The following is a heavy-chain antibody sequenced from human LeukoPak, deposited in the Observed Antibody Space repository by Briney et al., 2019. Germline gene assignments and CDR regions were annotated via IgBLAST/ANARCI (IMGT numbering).Heavy chain of an antibody. V-gene: IGHV1-2*02. D-gene: IGHD2-2*02. J-gene: IGHJ4*02. Sequence: AASVKVSCTAYGYTFTGYYMHWVRQAPGQGIEWMGSIKPISGGTNYAQKFEGRVTMTGDTSISTAYMELSMLRSDDTAVYYCARGTAGCSSTSCYSGWLVDYWGQGTLVTVSS. CDR3: ARGTAGCSSTSCYSGWLVDY. CDR2: IKPISGGT. CDR1: GYTFTGYY.